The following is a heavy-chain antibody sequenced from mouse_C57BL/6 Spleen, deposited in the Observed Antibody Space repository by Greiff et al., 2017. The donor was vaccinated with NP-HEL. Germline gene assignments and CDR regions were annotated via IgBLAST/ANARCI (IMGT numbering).Heavy chain of an antibody. J-gene: IGHJ4*01. CDR3: ARRNYGSSYKYYYAMDY. V-gene: IGHV1-53*01. D-gene: IGHD1-1*01. CDR2: INPSNGGT. Sequence: QVQLQQPGTELVKPGASVKLSCKASGYTFTSYWMHWVKQRPGQGLEWIGNINPSNGGTNYNEKFKSKATLTVDKSSSTAYMQLSSLTSEDSAVYYCARRNYGSSYKYYYAMDYWGQGTSVTVSS. CDR1: GYTFTSYW.